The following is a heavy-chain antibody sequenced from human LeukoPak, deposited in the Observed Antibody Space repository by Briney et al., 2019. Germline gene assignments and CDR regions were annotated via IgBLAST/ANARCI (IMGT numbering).Heavy chain of an antibody. CDR3: ARGGYYDSSGYYYVGY. V-gene: IGHV4-34*01. CDR2: INHSGST. J-gene: IGHJ4*02. D-gene: IGHD3-22*01. CDR1: GGSFSGYY. Sequence: SETLSLTCAVYGGSFSGYYWSWIRQPPGKGLEWIGEINHSGSTNYNPSLKSRVTISVDTSKNQFSLKLSSVTAADTAVYYCARGGYYDSSGYYYVGYWGQGTLVTVSS.